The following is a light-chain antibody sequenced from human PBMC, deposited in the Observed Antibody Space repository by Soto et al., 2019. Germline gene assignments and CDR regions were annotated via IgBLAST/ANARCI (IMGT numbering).Light chain of an antibody. Sequence: QPVLTQPPSVSGAPGQRVTISCTGSSSNIGAGYDVHWYQQLPGTAPKLLIYGNSNRPSGVPDRFSGSKSGTSASLAMTGLQAEDEADYYCQSYDSSLSVVFGGGTKLTVL. J-gene: IGLJ2*01. CDR2: GNS. CDR1: SSNIGAGYD. V-gene: IGLV1-40*01. CDR3: QSYDSSLSVV.